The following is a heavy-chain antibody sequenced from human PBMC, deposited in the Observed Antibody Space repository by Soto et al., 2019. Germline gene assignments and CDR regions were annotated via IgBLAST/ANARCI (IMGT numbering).Heavy chain of an antibody. D-gene: IGHD1-26*01. CDR3: ARQDTGSNINDFDI. Sequence: SETLSLTCTFSGVSIISYSCSWIRQPPEHRLQWIGCIHYSWRTNYNPSLKSRVTISVDTSKNQFSLRMNSVTAADTAVYYCARQDTGSNINDFDIWGQRTMVTVSS. V-gene: IGHV4-59*01. J-gene: IGHJ3*02. CDR1: GVSIISYS. CDR2: IHYSWRT.